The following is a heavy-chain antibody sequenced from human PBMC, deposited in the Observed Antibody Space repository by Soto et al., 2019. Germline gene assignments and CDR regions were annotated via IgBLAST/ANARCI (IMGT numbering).Heavy chain of an antibody. CDR3: ARDLPPYIAVAGQDYYYYGMDV. V-gene: IGHV3-23*01. D-gene: IGHD6-19*01. J-gene: IGHJ6*02. CDR2: ISGGGGST. CDR1: GFTVSSYA. Sequence: GGSLRLSCGAAGFTVSSYAMSWVRQAPGKGLEGVSGISGGGGSTYYADSVKGRFTISRDNAKNTLYLQMNSLRAEDTAVYYCARDLPPYIAVAGQDYYYYGMDVWGQGTTVNVSS.